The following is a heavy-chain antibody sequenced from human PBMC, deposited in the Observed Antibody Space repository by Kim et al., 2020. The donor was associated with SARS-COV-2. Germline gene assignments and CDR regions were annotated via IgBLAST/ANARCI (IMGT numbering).Heavy chain of an antibody. D-gene: IGHD3-9*01. J-gene: IGHJ6*02. Sequence: SGPTLVKPTQTLTLTCTFSGFSLSTSGMCVSWIRQPPGKALEWLALIDWDDDKYYSTPLKTRLTISKDTSKTQVVLTMTNMDPVDTATYYCARRWRTHYDSWTSYSYYCGMHVGGRGTAVTVPS. CDR3: ARRWRTHYDSWTSYSYYCGMHV. V-gene: IGHV2-70*01. CDR2: IDWDDDK. CDR1: GFSLSTSGMC.